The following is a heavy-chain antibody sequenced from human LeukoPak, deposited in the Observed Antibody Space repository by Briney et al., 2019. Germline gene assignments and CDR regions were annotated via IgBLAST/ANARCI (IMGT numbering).Heavy chain of an antibody. CDR2: IYTSGST. CDR3: ARDLHYDSSLFGY. V-gene: IGHV4-61*02. Sequence: SETLSLTCTVSGGSISSGSYYWNWIRQPAGRGLEWIGRIYTSGSTNYNPSLKSRVTISVDTSKNQFSLKLSSVTAADTAVYYCARDLHYDSSLFGYWGQGTLVTVSS. CDR1: GGSISSGSYY. J-gene: IGHJ4*02. D-gene: IGHD3-22*01.